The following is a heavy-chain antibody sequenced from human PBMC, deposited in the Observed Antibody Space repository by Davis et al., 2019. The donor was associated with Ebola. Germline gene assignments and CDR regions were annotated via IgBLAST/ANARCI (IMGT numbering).Heavy chain of an antibody. CDR3: AKDLSLYWNYYYYGMDV. CDR2: IKQDGSEK. J-gene: IGHJ6*02. V-gene: IGHV3-7*03. Sequence: GGSLRLSCAASGFTFSSYWMSWVRQAPGKGLEWVANIKQDGSEKYYVDSVKGRFTISRDNSKNTLYLQMNSLRAEDTAVYYCAKDLSLYWNYYYYGMDVWGQGTTVTVSS. CDR1: GFTFSSYW. D-gene: IGHD2-15*01.